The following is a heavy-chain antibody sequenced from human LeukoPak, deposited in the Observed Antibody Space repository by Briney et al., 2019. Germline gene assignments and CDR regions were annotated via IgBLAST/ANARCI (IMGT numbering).Heavy chain of an antibody. J-gene: IGHJ4*02. CDR3: AREREGSFDY. Sequence: GGSLRLSCAASGFTFSAYDMHWVRQVTGEGLEWVSFIGTAGGTFCPDSVKGRFTISRENAKNSLYLQMNSLRAGDTAVYFCAREREGSFDYWGQGTLVTVSS. CDR1: GFTFSAYD. V-gene: IGHV3-13*01. CDR2: IGTAGGT. D-gene: IGHD3-10*01.